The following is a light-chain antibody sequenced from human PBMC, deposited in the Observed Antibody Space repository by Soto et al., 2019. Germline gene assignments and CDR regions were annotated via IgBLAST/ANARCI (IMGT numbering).Light chain of an antibody. J-gene: IGKJ1*01. Sequence: EIVLTQSPGTLSLSPGERATLSCRASQSLTSDYLAWYQQKPGQTPRLLIHGASSRATGIPDRFSGSGSGTDFTLTISRLEPDDSAVYYCQQSGRTFGQGTKVDSK. CDR3: QQSGRT. CDR2: GAS. CDR1: QSLTSDY. V-gene: IGKV3-20*01.